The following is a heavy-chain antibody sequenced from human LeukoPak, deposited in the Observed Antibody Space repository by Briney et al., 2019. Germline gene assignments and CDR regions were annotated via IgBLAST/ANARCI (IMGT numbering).Heavy chain of an antibody. Sequence: SETLSLTCAVYGGSFSGYYWSWIRPPPGKGLEWIGEINHSGNTNYNPSLKSRVTISVDTSKNQFSLKLSSVTAADTAVYYCARMGLSLLFAPFFDYWGQGTLVTVSS. CDR1: GGSFSGYY. V-gene: IGHV4-34*01. CDR3: ARMGLSLLFAPFFDY. D-gene: IGHD2-21*02. J-gene: IGHJ4*02. CDR2: INHSGNT.